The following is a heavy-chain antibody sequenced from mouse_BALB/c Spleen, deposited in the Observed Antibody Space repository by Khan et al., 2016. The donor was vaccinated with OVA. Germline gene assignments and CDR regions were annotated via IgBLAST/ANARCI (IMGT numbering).Heavy chain of an antibody. Sequence: EVQLQQSGPELVKPGASVKISCKASGYSFTGYFMNSVMQSHGKSLEWIGRINPHIGETFYNQKFKGKSTLTVDESSSTAHMELRSLASEDSAVYYCARIYGSDFDYWGQGTTLTGSS. V-gene: IGHV1-20*02. D-gene: IGHD1-1*01. CDR3: ARIYGSDFDY. J-gene: IGHJ2*01. CDR1: GYSFTGYF. CDR2: INPHIGET.